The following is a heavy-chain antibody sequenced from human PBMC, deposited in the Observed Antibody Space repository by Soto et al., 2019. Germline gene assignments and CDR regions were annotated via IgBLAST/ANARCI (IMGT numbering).Heavy chain of an antibody. V-gene: IGHV4-4*07. Sequence: PXGTLSLTFTVSGDSVSNHYWNWIRQPAGQGLEWLGRLYNDERTNYNPSLKSRLTMSMDTSKNQFSLKLTSVTAADSAVYFCAREPLAHSYFDLWGQGILVTVSS. CDR3: AREPLAHSYFDL. J-gene: IGHJ4*02. CDR1: GDSVSNHY. CDR2: LYNDERT.